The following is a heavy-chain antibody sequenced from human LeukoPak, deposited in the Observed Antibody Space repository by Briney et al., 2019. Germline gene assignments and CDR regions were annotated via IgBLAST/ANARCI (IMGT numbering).Heavy chain of an antibody. J-gene: IGHJ4*02. CDR1: GFTFSSYG. CDR2: ISYDGSNK. D-gene: IGHD3-16*02. CDR3: AKSQRLGELSSLDY. V-gene: IGHV3-30*18. Sequence: GGSLRLSCAASGFTFSSYGMHWVRQAPGKGLEWVAVISYDGSNKYYADSVKGRFTISRDNAKNSLYLQMSSLRAEDTAFYYCAKSQRLGELSSLDYWGQGTLVTVSS.